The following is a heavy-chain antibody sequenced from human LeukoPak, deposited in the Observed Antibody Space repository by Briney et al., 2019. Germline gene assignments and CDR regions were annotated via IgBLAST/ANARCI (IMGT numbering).Heavy chain of an antibody. CDR1: GGSFSGYY. J-gene: IGHJ4*02. CDR3: ARGYNWNDAATFDY. D-gene: IGHD1-20*01. CDR2: INHSGST. V-gene: IGHV4-34*01. Sequence: SSETLSLTCAVYGGSFSGYYWSWIRQPPGKGLEWIGEINHSGSTNYNPSLKSRVTISVDTSKNQFSLKLSSVTAADTAVYYCARGYNWNDAATFDYWGQGTLVTVSS.